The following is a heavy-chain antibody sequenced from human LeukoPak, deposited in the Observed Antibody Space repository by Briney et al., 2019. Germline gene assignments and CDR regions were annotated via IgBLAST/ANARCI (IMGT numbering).Heavy chain of an antibody. D-gene: IGHD3-22*01. CDR2: MNPNSGNT. CDR3: AKGYYDNSGYYNY. CDR1: GYTFTSYV. J-gene: IGHJ4*02. V-gene: IGHV1-8*01. Sequence: ASLKVSCKASGYTFTSYVINWVRQATGQGLEWMGWMNPNSGNTGYAQKFQRRVTMTRNTTISTAYMELSSLRSEETVVYYCAKGYYDNSGYYNYWGKGTLVTVSS.